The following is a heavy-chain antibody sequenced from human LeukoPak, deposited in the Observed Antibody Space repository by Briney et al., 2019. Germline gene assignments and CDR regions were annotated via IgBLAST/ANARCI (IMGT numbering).Heavy chain of an antibody. Sequence: GGSLRLSCAASGFTFSSYGMSWVRQAPGKGLEWVSAISGSGGSTHYADSVKGRFTISRDNSKNTLYLQMNSLRAEDTAVYYCAKMGNCSGGSCYSWNLAYYYMDVWGKGTTVTISS. CDR3: AKMGNCSGGSCYSWNLAYYYMDV. CDR2: ISGSGGST. V-gene: IGHV3-23*01. CDR1: GFTFSSYG. D-gene: IGHD2-15*01. J-gene: IGHJ6*03.